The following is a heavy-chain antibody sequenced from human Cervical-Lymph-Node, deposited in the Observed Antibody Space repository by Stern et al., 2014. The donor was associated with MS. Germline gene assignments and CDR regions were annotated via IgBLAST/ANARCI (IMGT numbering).Heavy chain of an antibody. J-gene: IGHJ4*02. Sequence: QVQLQQWGAGLLQPSETLSLTCAVYGGSFSGDYWSWIRQPPGKGLEWIGEINPSGSTNYNPSLKSRVTISVDTSKNQFSLKLSSVTAADTAVYYCARATRRAARMRFDYWGQGTLVTVSS. CDR1: GGSFSGDY. CDR2: INPSGST. V-gene: IGHV4-34*01. D-gene: IGHD2-15*01. CDR3: ARATRRAARMRFDY.